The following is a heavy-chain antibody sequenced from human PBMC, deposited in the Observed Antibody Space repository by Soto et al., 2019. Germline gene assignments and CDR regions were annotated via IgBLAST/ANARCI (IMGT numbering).Heavy chain of an antibody. V-gene: IGHV4-30-4*01. J-gene: IGHJ3*02. CDR1: GGSMSENDYY. CDR3: ARGIVRGGFDI. Sequence: QVQLQEAGPGLVRPSQTLSLTCTVAGGSMSENDYYWSWLRQSPGQVLQWIGYIYDTWTTSYSPSLKSRVTMSADTSRNQFSLKLTSVTAADTALYVCARGIVRGGFDIWGQGTLVTVSS. CDR2: IYDTWTT. D-gene: IGHD3-10*02.